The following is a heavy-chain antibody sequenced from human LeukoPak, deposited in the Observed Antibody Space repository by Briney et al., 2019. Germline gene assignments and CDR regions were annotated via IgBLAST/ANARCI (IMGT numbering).Heavy chain of an antibody. CDR2: IYSGGST. D-gene: IGHD4-17*01. V-gene: IGHV3-53*01. Sequence: PGGSLRLSCAASGFTVSSNYMGWVRQAPGKGLGWVSVIYSGGSTYYADSVKGRFTISRDNSKNTLYLQMNSLRAEDTAVYYCARDRHGDYSPDYYYYGMDVWGKGTTVTVSS. CDR1: GFTVSSNY. J-gene: IGHJ6*04. CDR3: ARDRHGDYSPDYYYYGMDV.